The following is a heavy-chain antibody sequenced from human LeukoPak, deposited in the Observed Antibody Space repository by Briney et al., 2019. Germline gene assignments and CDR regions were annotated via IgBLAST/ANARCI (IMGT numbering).Heavy chain of an antibody. V-gene: IGHV3-21*01. J-gene: IGHJ4*02. CDR3: ARAAPSYYDILTPHPFDY. CDR1: GFTFSSYA. Sequence: PGGSLRLSCAASGFTFSSYAMSWVRQAPGKGLEWVSSISSSSSYIYYADSVKGRFTISRDNAKNSLYLQMNSLRAEDTAVYYCARAAPSYYDILTPHPFDYWGQGTLVTVSS. D-gene: IGHD3-9*01. CDR2: ISSSSSYI.